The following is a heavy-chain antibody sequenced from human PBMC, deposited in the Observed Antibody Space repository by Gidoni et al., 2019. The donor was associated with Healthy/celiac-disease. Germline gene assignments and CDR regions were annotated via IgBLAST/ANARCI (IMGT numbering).Heavy chain of an antibody. CDR2: ISGSGGST. J-gene: IGHJ3*02. D-gene: IGHD3-9*01. V-gene: IGHV3-23*01. CDR1: GFPFGSYA. Sequence: EVQLLESGGGLVQPGGSLRLSCAASGFPFGSYAMSWVRQASGKGLEWVSAISGSGGSTYYADSVKGRFTISRDNSKNTLYLQMNSLRAEDTAVYYCAKVSYYDILTGYPKHAFDIWGQGTMVTVSS. CDR3: AKVSYYDILTGYPKHAFDI.